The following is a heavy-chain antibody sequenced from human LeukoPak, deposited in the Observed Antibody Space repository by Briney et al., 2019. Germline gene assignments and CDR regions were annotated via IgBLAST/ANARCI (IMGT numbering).Heavy chain of an antibody. CDR1: GFTFSSYA. V-gene: IGHV3-23*01. D-gene: IGHD6-13*01. CDR3: AKEAYSSSWYASSDY. Sequence: GRSLRLSCAASGFTFSSYAMHWVRQAPGKGLEWVSAISGSGGSTYYADSVKGRFTISSDNSKNTLYLQMNSLRAEDTAIYYCAKEAYSSSWYASSDYWGQGTLVTVSS. CDR2: ISGSGGST. J-gene: IGHJ4*02.